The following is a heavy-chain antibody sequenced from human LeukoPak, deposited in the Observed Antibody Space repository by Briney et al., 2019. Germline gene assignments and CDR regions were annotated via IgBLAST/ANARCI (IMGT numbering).Heavy chain of an antibody. D-gene: IGHD6-19*01. CDR3: VKGPRPDITVAHTVEN. CDR1: GFTFSNYA. CDR2: ISSRGDST. Sequence: GGSLRLSCAPSGFTFSNYAMSWVRQVPGRGLEWVSTISSRGDSTYVADSVKGRFTISRDNFKNSLYLQMNTVRAEDTAVYYCVKGPRPDITVAHTVENWGQGTLVTVSS. V-gene: IGHV3-23*01. J-gene: IGHJ4*02.